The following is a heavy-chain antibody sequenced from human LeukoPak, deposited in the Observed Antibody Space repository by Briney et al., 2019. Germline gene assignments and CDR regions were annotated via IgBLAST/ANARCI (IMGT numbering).Heavy chain of an antibody. CDR3: ARAGRDGYNFGGNYFDY. Sequence: SETLSLTCAVYGGSFSGYYWSWIRQHPGKGLEWIGYIYYSGSTYYNPSLKSRVTISVDTSKNQFSLKLSSVTAADTAVYYCARAGRDGYNFGGNYFDYWGQGTLVTVSS. D-gene: IGHD5-24*01. CDR1: GGSFSGYY. V-gene: IGHV4-31*11. J-gene: IGHJ4*02. CDR2: IYYSGST.